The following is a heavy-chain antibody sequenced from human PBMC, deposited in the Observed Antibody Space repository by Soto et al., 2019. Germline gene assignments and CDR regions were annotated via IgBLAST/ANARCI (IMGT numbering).Heavy chain of an antibody. CDR2: TRNKANSYTT. J-gene: IGHJ6*02. CDR1: GFTFSDHF. V-gene: IGHV3-72*01. Sequence: EVQLVESGGGLVQPGGSLRLSCAASGFTFSDHFMDWVRQAAGKGLEWVGRTRNKANSYTTEYAASVKGRFTISRDDSKNSLYLQMNSLKIEDTAVYYCVRGYYYGSGLWGIDVWGQGTTVTVSS. D-gene: IGHD3-10*01. CDR3: VRGYYYGSGLWGIDV.